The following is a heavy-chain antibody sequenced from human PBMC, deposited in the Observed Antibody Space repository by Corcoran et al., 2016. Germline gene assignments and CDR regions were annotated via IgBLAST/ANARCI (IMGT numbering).Heavy chain of an antibody. D-gene: IGHD3-10*01. J-gene: IGHJ3*02. CDR1: GYTFTGYY. Sequence: QVQLVQSGAEVKKPGASVKVSCKASGYTFTGYYMHWVRQAPGQGLEWMGWINPNRGGTNYAQKFQGRVTMTRDTSISTSYMELSRLRSDDTAVYYCARPIWFGESDAFDIWGQGTMVTVSS. CDR2: INPNRGGT. V-gene: IGHV1-2*02. CDR3: ARPIWFGESDAFDI.